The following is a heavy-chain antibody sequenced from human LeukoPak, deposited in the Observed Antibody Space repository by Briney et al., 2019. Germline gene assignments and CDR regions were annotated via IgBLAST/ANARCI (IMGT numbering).Heavy chain of an antibody. V-gene: IGHV4-34*01. CDR1: GGSFSGYY. Sequence: SETLSLTCAVYGGSFSGYYWSWIRQPPGKGLEWIGEINHSGSTNYNPSLKSRVTISVDTSKNQFSLKLSSVTAADTAVYYCARGPIEGRMATMPFFDYWGQGTLVTVSS. D-gene: IGHD5-24*01. CDR2: INHSGST. CDR3: ARGPIEGRMATMPFFDY. J-gene: IGHJ4*02.